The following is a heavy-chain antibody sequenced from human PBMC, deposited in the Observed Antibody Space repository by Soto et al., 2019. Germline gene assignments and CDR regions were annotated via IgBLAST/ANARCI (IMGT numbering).Heavy chain of an antibody. CDR1: GYTFTSYA. D-gene: IGHD4-4*01. CDR2: INAGNGNT. CDR3: ASSYSNYALIDYYYYGMDV. Sequence: APVKVSCKASGYTFTSYAMHLVRQAPGQRVEWMGWINAGNGNTKYSQKFQGRVTITRDTSASTAYMELSSLRSEDTAVYYCASSYSNYALIDYYYYGMDVWGQGTTVTVSS. J-gene: IGHJ6*02. V-gene: IGHV1-3*01.